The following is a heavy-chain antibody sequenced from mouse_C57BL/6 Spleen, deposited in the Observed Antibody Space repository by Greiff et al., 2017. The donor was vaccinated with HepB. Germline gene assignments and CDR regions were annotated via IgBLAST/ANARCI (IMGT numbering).Heavy chain of an antibody. CDR1: GFSLTSYG. CDR2: IWSDGST. D-gene: IGHD1-1*01. CDR3: ARHWGDYGSSYNYFDY. Sequence: QVQLKESGPGLVAPSQSLSITCTVSGFSLTSYGVHWVRQPPGKGLEWLVVIWSDGSTTYNSALKSRLSISKDNSKSQVFLKMNSLQTDDTAMYYCARHWGDYGSSYNYFDYWGQGTTLTVSS. J-gene: IGHJ2*01. V-gene: IGHV2-6-1*01.